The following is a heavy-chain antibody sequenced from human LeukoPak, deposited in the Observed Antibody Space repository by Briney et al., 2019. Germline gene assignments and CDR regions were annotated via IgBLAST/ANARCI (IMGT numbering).Heavy chain of an antibody. CDR2: IRSKANSYAT. CDR3: TRLVIAAAGTTTIDY. J-gene: IGHJ4*02. V-gene: IGHV3-73*01. D-gene: IGHD6-13*01. Sequence: GGSLRLSCAASGFTFSGSAMHWFRQASAKGLEWVGRIRSKANSYATAYAASVKGRFTISRDDSKNTAYLQMNSLKTEDTAVYYCTRLVIAAAGTTTIDYWGQGTLVTVSS. CDR1: GFTFSGSA.